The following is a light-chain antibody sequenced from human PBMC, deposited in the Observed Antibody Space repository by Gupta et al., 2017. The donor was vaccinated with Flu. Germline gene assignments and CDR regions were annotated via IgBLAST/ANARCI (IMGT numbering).Light chain of an antibody. CDR2: DVT. Sequence: QSAPTPARSVSGSPGQSVTISCTGSSNAVGGSNRVSWYPQPPGKPLKLILYDVTERPSGVPDRFSGSKSGNTASLTISGLEADDEADYYCSSHAVRVTWVFGTGTTVTVL. J-gene: IGLJ1*01. V-gene: IGLV2-11*01. CDR1: SNAVGGSNR. CDR3: SSHAVRVTWV.